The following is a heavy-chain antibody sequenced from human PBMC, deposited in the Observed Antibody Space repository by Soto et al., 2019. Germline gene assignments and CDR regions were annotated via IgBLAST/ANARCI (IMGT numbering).Heavy chain of an antibody. CDR3: TTAIRTGPLYYYYGMDG. D-gene: IGHD2-2*01. CDR1: GFTFNNAW. J-gene: IGHJ6*01. Sequence: GGSLRLSCAASGFTFNNAWMSWVRQAPGKGLEWVGRIKSKTDGGTTDYAAPVKGRFTISRDDSKNTLYLQMYSLKTEDTAVYYCTTAIRTGPLYYYYGMDGCGQGTTITVSS. V-gene: IGHV3-15*01. CDR2: IKSKTDGGTT.